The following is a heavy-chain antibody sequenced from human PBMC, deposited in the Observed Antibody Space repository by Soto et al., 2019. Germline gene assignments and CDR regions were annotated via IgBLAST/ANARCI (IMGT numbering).Heavy chain of an antibody. CDR3: ARCIAAAGAIVY. CDR1: GGSISIYY. V-gene: IGHV4-59*12. CDR2: IFHTGGA. D-gene: IGHD6-13*01. J-gene: IGHJ4*02. Sequence: SETLSLTCTVSGGSISIYYWSWIRQPPGKGLEWIGYIFHTGGANYNPSLKSRVTMSVDTSKNQFSLKLSSVTAADTAVYYCARCIAAAGAIVYWGQGRLVTVSS.